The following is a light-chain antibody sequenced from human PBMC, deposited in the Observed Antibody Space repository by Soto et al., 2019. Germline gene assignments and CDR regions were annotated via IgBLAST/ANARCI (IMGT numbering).Light chain of an antibody. Sequence: SYELTQSPSVSVSPGQTASITCSGARLGVKYVCWYQQKPGQSPLLVIYEDNKRPSGSPERFSGSNSGNTATLTIRVTQAMDEADYYCQAGDNGVIFGGGTKLTVL. J-gene: IGLJ2*01. CDR1: RLGVKY. CDR3: QAGDNGVI. CDR2: EDN. V-gene: IGLV3-1*01.